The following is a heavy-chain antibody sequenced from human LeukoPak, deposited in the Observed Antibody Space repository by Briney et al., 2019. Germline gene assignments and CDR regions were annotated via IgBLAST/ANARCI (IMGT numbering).Heavy chain of an antibody. CDR2: MNPNIGTT. CDR3: ARSRVANGDYIFEDV. J-gene: IGHJ4*02. D-gene: IGHD4-17*01. V-gene: IGHV1-8*03. CDR1: GYSFIKYD. Sequence: ASVKVSCKASGYSFIKYDINWVQQATGQGLEWMGWMNPNIGTTDYAQKFQGRVTITMNTSISTTYMELSSLRSDDTAVYYCARSRVANGDYIFEDVWGQGTLVTVSS.